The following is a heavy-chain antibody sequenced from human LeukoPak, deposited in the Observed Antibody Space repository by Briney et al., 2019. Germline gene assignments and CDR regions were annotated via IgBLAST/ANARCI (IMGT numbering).Heavy chain of an antibody. CDR1: GFTFNNYF. V-gene: IGHV3-23*01. Sequence: GGSLRLSCAASGFTFNNYFMTWVRQAPGKGLEWVSTISGSAGSTYYADFVKGLFTISRDNSRNTLYLQMNSLRADDTAVYYRARYCSGASCYLGLDYWGQGTLVTVSS. J-gene: IGHJ4*02. D-gene: IGHD2-2*01. CDR2: ISGSAGST. CDR3: ARYCSGASCYLGLDY.